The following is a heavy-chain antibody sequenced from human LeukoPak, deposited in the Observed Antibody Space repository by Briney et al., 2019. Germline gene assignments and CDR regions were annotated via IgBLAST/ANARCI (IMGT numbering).Heavy chain of an antibody. D-gene: IGHD2-15*01. Sequence: PSETLSLTCTVSGGSISSYYGRWIRQSPGKGLEWVGYIYSSRTTNYNPSLKSRVTISVHTSKNPVSLNLSSLTAADTAVYYCARHSSVVRCCFDPWGQGTLVTVSS. V-gene: IGHV4-4*09. CDR2: IYSSRTT. J-gene: IGHJ5*02. CDR1: GGSISSYY. CDR3: ARHSSVVRCCFDP.